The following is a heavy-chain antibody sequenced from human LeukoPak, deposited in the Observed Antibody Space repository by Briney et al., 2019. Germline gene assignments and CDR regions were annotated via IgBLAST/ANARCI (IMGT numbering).Heavy chain of an antibody. CDR3: ARTTGPYDAFDI. V-gene: IGHV1-2*02. J-gene: IGHJ3*02. Sequence: ASVKVSCKASGYTFTGYYMHWVRQAPGQGLEWMGWINPNSGGTNYAQKFQGRVTMTRDTSISTAYMELSRLRSDDTAVYYCARTTGPYDAFDIWGQGTMVTVSS. CDR1: GYTFTGYY. CDR2: INPNSGGT. D-gene: IGHD4-17*01.